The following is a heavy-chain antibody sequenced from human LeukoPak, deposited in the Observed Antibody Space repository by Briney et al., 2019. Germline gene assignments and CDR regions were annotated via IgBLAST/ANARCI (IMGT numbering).Heavy chain of an antibody. V-gene: IGHV1-2*02. D-gene: IGHD2-15*01. Sequence: ASVKVSCKASGYTFTGYYMHWVRQAPGQGLEWMGWINPNSGGTNYAQKFQGRVTMTRDTSISTAYMELSRLRSDDTAVYYCARENRPGGVVVVVAATNRNWFDPWGQGTLVTVSS. CDR2: INPNSGGT. CDR3: ARENRPGGVVVVVAATNRNWFDP. CDR1: GYTFTGYY. J-gene: IGHJ5*02.